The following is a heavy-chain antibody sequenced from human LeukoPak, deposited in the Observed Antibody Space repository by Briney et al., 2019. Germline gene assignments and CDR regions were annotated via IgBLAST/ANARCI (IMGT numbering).Heavy chain of an antibody. CDR3: ARDGSGSWSL. D-gene: IGHD1-26*01. Sequence: TGGSLRLSCAASGFTFSSYEMNWVRQAPGKGLEWVSYISSSGSTIYYADSVKGRFTISRDNAKNSLYLQMNSLRAEDTALYHCARDGSGSWSLWGQGTLVTVSS. V-gene: IGHV3-48*03. CDR2: ISSSGSTI. J-gene: IGHJ4*02. CDR1: GFTFSSYE.